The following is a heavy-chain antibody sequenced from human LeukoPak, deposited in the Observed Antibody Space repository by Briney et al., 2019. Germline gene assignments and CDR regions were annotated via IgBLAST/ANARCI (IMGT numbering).Heavy chain of an antibody. J-gene: IGHJ6*04. CDR3: ARGQAAAGYDYYYYYGMDV. CDR2: IYSGGST. V-gene: IGHV3-53*01. D-gene: IGHD6-13*01. Sequence: GGSLRLSCAASGFTVSSNYMSWVRQAPGKGLEWVSVIYSGGSTYYADSVKGRLTISRDNSKNTLYLQMNSLRAEDTAVYYCARGQAAAGYDYYYYYGMDVWGKGTTVTVSS. CDR1: GFTVSSNY.